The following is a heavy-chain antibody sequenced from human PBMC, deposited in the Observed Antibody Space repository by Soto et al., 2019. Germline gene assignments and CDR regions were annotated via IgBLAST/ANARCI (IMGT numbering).Heavy chain of an antibody. CDR1: GFTFSSYS. D-gene: IGHD2-8*01. V-gene: IGHV3-21*01. Sequence: GGSLSLSCAASGFTFSSYSMNWVRQAPGKGLEWVSSISSSSSYIYYADSVKGRFTISRDNAKNSLYLQMNSLRAEDTAVYYCARVVGMANDVDYWGQGTLVTVSS. CDR2: ISSSSSYI. CDR3: ARVVGMANDVDY. J-gene: IGHJ4*02.